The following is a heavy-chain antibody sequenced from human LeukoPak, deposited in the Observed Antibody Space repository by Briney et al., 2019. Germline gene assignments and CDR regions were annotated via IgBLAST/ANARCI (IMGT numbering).Heavy chain of an antibody. J-gene: IGHJ2*01. CDR3: ARVVWAAAGTHWYFDL. D-gene: IGHD6-13*01. Sequence: NPSETLSLTCTVTGGSISSYYWSWIRHPAGKGLEWIGRIYTSGSTNYNPSLKSRVTMSVDTSKNQFSLKLSSVTAADTAVYYCARVVWAAAGTHWYFDLWGRGTLVTVSS. CDR1: GGSISSYY. V-gene: IGHV4-4*07. CDR2: IYTSGST.